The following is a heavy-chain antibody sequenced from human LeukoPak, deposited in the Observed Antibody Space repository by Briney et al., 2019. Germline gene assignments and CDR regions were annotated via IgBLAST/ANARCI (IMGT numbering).Heavy chain of an antibody. Sequence: GRSLRLSCAASGFTFSSYGMHWVRQAPGKGLEWVAVIWYDGSNKYYADSVKGRFTISRDNSKNTLYLQINSLRADDTAVYYCARGDGDYAIHPNYWGQGTLVTVSS. CDR3: ARGDGDYAIHPNY. V-gene: IGHV3-33*01. D-gene: IGHD4-17*01. CDR2: IWYDGSNK. CDR1: GFTFSSYG. J-gene: IGHJ4*02.